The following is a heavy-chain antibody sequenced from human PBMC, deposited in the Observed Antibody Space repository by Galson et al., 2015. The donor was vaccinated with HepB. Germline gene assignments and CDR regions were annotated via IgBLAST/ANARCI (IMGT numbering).Heavy chain of an antibody. CDR3: VRDLYTSGAY. CDR2: ISSDGGST. V-gene: IGHV3-64D*06. Sequence: SLRLSCAVSGFTFSNYAMNWVRQAPGKGLEYVSSISSDGGSTNYADSVKDRFTISRDNSKNTMYLQMSSLRTEDTAVYYCVRDLYTSGAYWGQGTLVTVSS. D-gene: IGHD6-19*01. J-gene: IGHJ4*02. CDR1: GFTFSNYA.